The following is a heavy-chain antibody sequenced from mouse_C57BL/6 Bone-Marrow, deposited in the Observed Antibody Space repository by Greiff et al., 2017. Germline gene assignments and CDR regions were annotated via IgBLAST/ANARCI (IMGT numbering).Heavy chain of an antibody. D-gene: IGHD4-1*01. Sequence: QVQLKESGAELARPGASVKLSCKASGYTFTSYGISWVKQRTGQGLEWIGEIYPRSGNTYYNEKFKGKATLTADKSSSPAYMELRSLTSEDSAVYFCAKGELTGTNWYFDVWGTGTTVTVSS. CDR2: IYPRSGNT. CDR3: AKGELTGTNWYFDV. V-gene: IGHV1-81*01. CDR1: GYTFTSYG. J-gene: IGHJ1*03.